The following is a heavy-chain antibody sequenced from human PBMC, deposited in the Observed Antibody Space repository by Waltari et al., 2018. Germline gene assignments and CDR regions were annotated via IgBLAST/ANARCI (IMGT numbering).Heavy chain of an antibody. V-gene: IGHV4-30-4*01. CDR1: GGSISSCDYY. Sequence: QVQLQESGPGLVKPSQTLSLTCTVSGGSISSCDYYWRWIRQAPGKGLEWVGYIYYRGRTTDNPSLKSRVTISVDTAKNQFSLNLSSVTAADTAVYFCARYSWSYRGSSAINWFDPWGQGTLVTVSS. J-gene: IGHJ5*02. CDR2: IYYRGRT. D-gene: IGHD2-8*01. CDR3: ARYSWSYRGSSAINWFDP.